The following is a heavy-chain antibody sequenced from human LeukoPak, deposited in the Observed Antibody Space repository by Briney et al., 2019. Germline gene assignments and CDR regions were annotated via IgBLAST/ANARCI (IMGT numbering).Heavy chain of an antibody. CDR3: ARVKGRYYYGMDV. CDR1: GFTFSSYG. Sequence: HPGRSLRLSCAASGFTFSSYGMHWVRQAPGKGLEWVAVIWYDGSNKYYADSVKGRFTISRDNSKNTLYLQMNSLRAEDTAVYCCARVKGRYYYGMDVWGQGTTVTVSS. CDR2: IWYDGSNK. J-gene: IGHJ6*02. V-gene: IGHV3-33*01.